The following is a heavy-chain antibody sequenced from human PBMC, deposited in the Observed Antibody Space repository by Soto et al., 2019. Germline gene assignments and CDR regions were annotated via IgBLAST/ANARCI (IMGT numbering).Heavy chain of an antibody. CDR3: ARTYYDFWSGYYTGMADVHAFDI. D-gene: IGHD3-3*01. Sequence: QVQLVESGGGVVQPGRSLRLSCAASGFTFSSYAMHWVRQAPGKGLEWVAVISYDGSNKYYADSVKGRFTNSRDNSKNTLYLQMNSLRAEDTAVYYCARTYYDFWSGYYTGMADVHAFDIWGQGTMVTVSS. V-gene: IGHV3-30-3*01. CDR1: GFTFSSYA. CDR2: ISYDGSNK. J-gene: IGHJ3*02.